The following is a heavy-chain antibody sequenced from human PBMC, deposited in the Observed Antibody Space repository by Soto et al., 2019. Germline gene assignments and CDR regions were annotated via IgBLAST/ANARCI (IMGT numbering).Heavy chain of an antibody. J-gene: IGHJ6*03. D-gene: IGHD6-6*01. CDR3: ARDLGSSSAFYYYYYYMDV. CDR1: GFTVSSNY. Sequence: TGGSLRLSCAASGFTVSSNYMSWVRQAPGKGLERVSVIYSGGSTYYADSVKGRFTISRDNSKNTLYLQMNSLRAEDTAVYYCARDLGSSSAFYYYYYYMDVWGKGTTVTVSS. V-gene: IGHV3-66*01. CDR2: IYSGGST.